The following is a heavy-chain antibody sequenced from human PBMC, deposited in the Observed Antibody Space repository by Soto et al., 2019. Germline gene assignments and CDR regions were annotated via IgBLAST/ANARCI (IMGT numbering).Heavy chain of an antibody. CDR3: ARGALYAFYLDV. CDR1: GFTFSSYW. Sequence: EVQLVESGGGLVQPGGSLRLSCAASGFTFSSYWLHWVRQAPGKGLMWVSRIKSDGITTNYADSVNGRFTISRDNARNTGYLQMNSLRGDDTAVYFCARGALYAFYLDVWGKGTTVTVSS. J-gene: IGHJ6*03. D-gene: IGHD3-16*01. V-gene: IGHV3-74*01. CDR2: IKSDGITT.